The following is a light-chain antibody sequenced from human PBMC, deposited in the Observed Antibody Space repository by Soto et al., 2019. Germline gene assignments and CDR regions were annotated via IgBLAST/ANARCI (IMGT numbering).Light chain of an antibody. Sequence: EIVLPQSPGTLSLSPGERATLSCRASQSVSNTYLAWYQQKPGQAPRLLIYDASSRATGIPDRFSGSGSGTDFTLTISRLEPEDFAVYYCQQYGRSPGLFTFGPGTKVDIK. CDR2: DAS. CDR1: QSVSNTY. J-gene: IGKJ3*01. V-gene: IGKV3-20*01. CDR3: QQYGRSPGLFT.